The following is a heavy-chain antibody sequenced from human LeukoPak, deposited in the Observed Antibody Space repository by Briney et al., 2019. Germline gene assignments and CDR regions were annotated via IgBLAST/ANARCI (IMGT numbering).Heavy chain of an antibody. CDR2: IYYSGST. Sequence: SETLSLTCSVSGGSMNSYYWSWIRQSPGKGLEWIGYIYYSGSTNYNPSLKSRVTISVDTSKNQFSLKLSPVTAADTAVYYCARHVWLQPFDYWGQGTLVTISS. V-gene: IGHV4-59*08. D-gene: IGHD3-9*01. J-gene: IGHJ4*02. CDR1: GGSMNSYY. CDR3: ARHVWLQPFDY.